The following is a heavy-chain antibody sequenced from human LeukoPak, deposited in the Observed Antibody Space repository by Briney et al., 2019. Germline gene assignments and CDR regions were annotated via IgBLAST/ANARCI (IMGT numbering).Heavy chain of an antibody. CDR3: ARHGSIAAAADDAFDI. V-gene: IGHV5-51*01. Sequence: GDSLKISCKGSGYSFTSYWIGWARQMPGKGLEWMGIIYPGDSDTRYSPSFQGQVTISADKSISTAYLQWSSLKASDTAMYYCARHGSIAAAADDAFDIWGQGTMVTVSS. CDR2: IYPGDSDT. D-gene: IGHD6-13*01. J-gene: IGHJ3*02. CDR1: GYSFTSYW.